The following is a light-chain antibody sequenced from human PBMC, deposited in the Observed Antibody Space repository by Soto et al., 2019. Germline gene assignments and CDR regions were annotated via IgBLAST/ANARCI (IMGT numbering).Light chain of an antibody. J-gene: IGLJ1*01. CDR2: SNN. Sequence: QSALTQPPSASGTPGQRVTISCSGSSSNIGSNTVNWYQQLPGTAPKLLIYSNNQRLSGVPDRFSGSKSGTSASLAISGLQSEDEADYYCAAWDDSLNGPYVFGTGTKVTVL. CDR3: AAWDDSLNGPYV. CDR1: SSNIGSNT. V-gene: IGLV1-44*01.